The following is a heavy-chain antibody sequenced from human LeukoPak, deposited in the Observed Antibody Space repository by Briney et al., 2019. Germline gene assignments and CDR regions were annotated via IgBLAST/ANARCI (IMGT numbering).Heavy chain of an antibody. V-gene: IGHV1-69*05. CDR1: GGTFSSYA. J-gene: IGHJ1*01. CDR2: IIPMFATP. CDR3: TRGGAGWAY. D-gene: IGHD1-26*01. Sequence: GASVKVSCKASGGTFSSYAVSWVRQAPGQGLEWLGGIIPMFATPNYAQKFQGRVTITTDESTSIAYMELSSLRSEDTAVYYCTRGGAGWAYGGQGTLVTVSP.